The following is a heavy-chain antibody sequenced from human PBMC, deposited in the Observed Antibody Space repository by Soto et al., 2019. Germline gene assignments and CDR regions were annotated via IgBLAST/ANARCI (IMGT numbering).Heavy chain of an antibody. CDR3: SRWPSSGPGDYFDY. Sequence: GSLRLSCAASGFTGSGSAMHWVRQASGKGLEWVGRIRSKANSYATAYAASVKGRFTISRDDSKNTAYLQMNSLKTEDTAVYYCSRWPSSGPGDYFDYWGQGTPVTVSS. V-gene: IGHV3-73*01. D-gene: IGHD6-19*01. CDR1: GFTGSGSA. J-gene: IGHJ4*02. CDR2: IRSKANSYAT.